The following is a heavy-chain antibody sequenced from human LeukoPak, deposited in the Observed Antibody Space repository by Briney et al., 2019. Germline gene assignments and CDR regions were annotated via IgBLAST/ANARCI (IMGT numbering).Heavy chain of an antibody. V-gene: IGHV3-48*04. Sequence: SGGSLRLSCAASGFTFSSYSMNWVRQAPGKGLEWVSYISSSSSTIYYADSVKGRFTISRDNAKNSLYLQMNSLRAEDTAVYYCARDGITVYYYGSGSTSFDYRGQGTLVTVSS. J-gene: IGHJ4*02. CDR1: GFTFSSYS. D-gene: IGHD3-10*01. CDR3: ARDGITVYYYGSGSTSFDY. CDR2: ISSSSSTI.